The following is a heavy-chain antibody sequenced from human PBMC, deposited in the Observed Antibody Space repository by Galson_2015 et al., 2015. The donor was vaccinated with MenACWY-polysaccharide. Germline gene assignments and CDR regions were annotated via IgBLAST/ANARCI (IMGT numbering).Heavy chain of an antibody. CDR2: ISHSGST. CDR1: GGSIRGYY. D-gene: IGHD2/OR15-2a*01. CDR3: AKGWENVVGWLAP. J-gene: IGHJ5*02. Sequence: LSLTCTVSGGSIRGYYWIWIRQPPGKGLEWIGYISHSGSTNYNPSLKSRLTMSVDMSKNQFSLELRSVTAADTAVYYCAKGWENVVGWLAPWGQGTLVTVSS. V-gene: IGHV4-59*08.